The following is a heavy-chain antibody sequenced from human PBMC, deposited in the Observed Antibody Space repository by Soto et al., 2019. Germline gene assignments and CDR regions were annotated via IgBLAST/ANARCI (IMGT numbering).Heavy chain of an antibody. J-gene: IGHJ6*02. D-gene: IGHD4-17*01. CDR2: IIPIFGTA. CDR1: GGTFSSYA. CDR3: AREGLDYGGKNPLYYYGMDV. Sequence: GASVKVSCKASGGTFSSYAISWVRQAPGQGLEWMGGIIPIFGTANYAQKFQGRVTITADESTSTAYMELSSLRSEDTAVYYCAREGLDYGGKNPLYYYGMDVWGQGTTVTVSS. V-gene: IGHV1-69*13.